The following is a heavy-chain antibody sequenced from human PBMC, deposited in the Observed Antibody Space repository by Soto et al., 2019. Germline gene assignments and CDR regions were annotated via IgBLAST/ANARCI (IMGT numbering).Heavy chain of an antibody. V-gene: IGHV3-23*01. Sequence: EVQLLESGGGLVQPGGSLRLSCAASGFTFSSYAMSWVRQAPGKGLEWVSAISGSGGSTYYADSVKGRFTISRDNSKNTLYLQMNSLRAEDTAVYYCAKSQYCSGGSCYSGFDYWGQGTLVTVSS. CDR2: ISGSGGST. J-gene: IGHJ4*02. CDR3: AKSQYCSGGSCYSGFDY. CDR1: GFTFSSYA. D-gene: IGHD2-15*01.